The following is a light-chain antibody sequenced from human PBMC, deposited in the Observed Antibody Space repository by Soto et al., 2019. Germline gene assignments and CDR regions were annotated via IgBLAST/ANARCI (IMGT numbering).Light chain of an antibody. CDR1: QSVSSN. CDR2: DAS. Sequence: EIVMTQSPATLSGSRGERATLSCRASQSVSSNLAWYQQKPGQATRLLIYDASTKPTGIPARFSGSGSGTEFTLTISSLQYEDFAVYYCQQYNNWPRTFGQGTKVEIK. J-gene: IGKJ1*01. CDR3: QQYNNWPRT. V-gene: IGKV3-15*01.